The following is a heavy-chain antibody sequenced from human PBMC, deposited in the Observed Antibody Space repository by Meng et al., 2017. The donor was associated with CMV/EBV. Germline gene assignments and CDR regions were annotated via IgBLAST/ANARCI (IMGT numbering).Heavy chain of an antibody. Sequence: GESLKISCAASGFTFINYWMSWVRQAPGKGLEWVAFIRYDGSNKYYADSVKGRFTISRDNSKNTLYLQMNSLRAEDTAVYYCAKDKGEDDYSNEGGLIDYWGQGTLVTVSS. D-gene: IGHD4-11*01. J-gene: IGHJ4*02. CDR3: AKDKGEDDYSNEGGLIDY. CDR2: IRYDGSNK. CDR1: GFTFINYW. V-gene: IGHV3-30*02.